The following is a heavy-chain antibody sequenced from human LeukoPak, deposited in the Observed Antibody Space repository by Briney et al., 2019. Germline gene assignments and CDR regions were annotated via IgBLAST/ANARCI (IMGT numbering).Heavy chain of an antibody. CDR3: ARASTVTTTLNYYYYVDV. D-gene: IGHD4-11*01. CDR1: GGTFSSYA. CDR2: IIPIFGTA. Sequence: GSSVKVSCKASGGTFSSYAISWVRQAPGQGLEWMGGIIPIFGTANYAQKFQGRVTITTDESTSTDYMELSSLRSEDTAVYYCARASTVTTTLNYYYYVDVWGKGTTVTVSS. V-gene: IGHV1-69*05. J-gene: IGHJ6*03.